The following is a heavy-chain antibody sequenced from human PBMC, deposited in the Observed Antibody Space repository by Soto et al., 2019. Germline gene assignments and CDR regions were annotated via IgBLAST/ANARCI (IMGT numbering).Heavy chain of an antibody. V-gene: IGHV1-8*01. D-gene: IGHD3-10*01. CDR1: GYTFTSYD. J-gene: IGHJ4*02. CDR3: ARSVGGSNVNFDY. Sequence: QVQLVQSGAEVGTPVASVKVSCKASGYTFTSYDINWVRQATGQGPEWMGWMNPDSGNTGYVQKFQGRVTMTRNTAISTAYMELSSLRSEDTAVYYCARSVGGSNVNFDYWGQGTLVTVSS. CDR2: MNPDSGNT.